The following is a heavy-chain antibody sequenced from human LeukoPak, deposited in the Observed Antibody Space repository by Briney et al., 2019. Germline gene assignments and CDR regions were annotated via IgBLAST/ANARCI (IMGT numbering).Heavy chain of an antibody. CDR3: ARIGCSSSSCYTGGRYHHYMDV. CDR2: IRYDGSNE. D-gene: IGHD2-2*02. J-gene: IGHJ6*03. Sequence: PGGSLRLSCAASGFTFSSYGMHWVRQAPGKGLEWVAFIRYDGSNEYYADSVKGRFTISRDNSKNTLYLQMNSLRGEDTAVYYCARIGCSSSSCYTGGRYHHYMDVWGKGTTVTVSS. V-gene: IGHV3-30*02. CDR1: GFTFSSYG.